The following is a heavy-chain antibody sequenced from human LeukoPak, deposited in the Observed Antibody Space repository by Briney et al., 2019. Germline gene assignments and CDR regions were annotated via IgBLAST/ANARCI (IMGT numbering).Heavy chain of an antibody. Sequence: SETLSLTCTVSGGSIASTTCYWGWIRPPPGKGLEWIGNIYYNGNTYYKPSLKSRVTISVDTSKNQFSLKLNSVTAADTAVYYCASHRHNGGHHFWGQGTLVTVSS. J-gene: IGHJ4*02. CDR2: IYYNGNT. D-gene: IGHD3-16*01. CDR1: GGSIASTTCY. CDR3: ASHRHNGGHHF. V-gene: IGHV4-39*01.